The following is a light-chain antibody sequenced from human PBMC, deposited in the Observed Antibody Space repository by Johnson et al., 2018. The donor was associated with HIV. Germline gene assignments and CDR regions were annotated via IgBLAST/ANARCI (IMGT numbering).Light chain of an antibody. CDR2: DNN. Sequence: QSVLTQPPSVSAAPGQTVTISCSGSSSNVGSSFVSWYRQVPGTAPKLLIYDNNKRPSGTPDRFSGSKSGASATLVITGLQTGDEADYYCGTWHSLPSFFVFGTGTKVSVL. J-gene: IGLJ1*01. CDR1: SSNVGSSF. CDR3: GTWHSLPSFFV. V-gene: IGLV1-51*01.